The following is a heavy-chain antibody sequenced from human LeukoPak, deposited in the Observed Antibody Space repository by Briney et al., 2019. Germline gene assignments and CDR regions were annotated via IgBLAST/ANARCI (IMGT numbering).Heavy chain of an antibody. CDR3: AKAVESRALARPYGMDV. CDR1: GFTFDDYA. Sequence: GGSLRLSCAASGFTFDDYAMHWVRQAPGKGLEWVSLISADGIRIHYADSVKGRFTISRDNSKNSLYLQMSRLRAEDTALYYCAKAVESRALARPYGMDVWGQGTPVTVSS. D-gene: IGHD3-3*02. J-gene: IGHJ6*02. V-gene: IGHV3-43*02. CDR2: ISADGIRI.